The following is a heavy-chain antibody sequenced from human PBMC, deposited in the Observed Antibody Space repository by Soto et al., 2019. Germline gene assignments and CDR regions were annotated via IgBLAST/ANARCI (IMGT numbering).Heavy chain of an antibody. J-gene: IGHJ6*02. CDR1: GGIFSSYA. V-gene: IGHV1-69*12. Sequence: QVQLVQSGAEVKKPGSSVKVSCKASGGIFSSYAISWVRQAPGQGLEWMGGIIPIFGTANYAQKFQGRVTITADESTSTAYMELSSLRSEDTAVYYCASMSRYYGSGSYYGMDVWGQGTTVTVSS. D-gene: IGHD3-10*01. CDR3: ASMSRYYGSGSYYGMDV. CDR2: IIPIFGTA.